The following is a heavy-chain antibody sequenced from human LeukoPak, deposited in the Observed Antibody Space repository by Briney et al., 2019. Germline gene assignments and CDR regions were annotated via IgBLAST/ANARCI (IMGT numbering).Heavy chain of an antibody. J-gene: IGHJ4*02. CDR2: IYSGGST. V-gene: IGHV3-53*01. CDR3: ASSIAAAGKDY. Sequence: GGSLRLSCAASGFTVSSSYMSWVRQAPGKGLEWVSVIYSGGSTYYADSVKGRFTISRDKSKNTLYLQMNSLRAEDTAVYYCASSIAAAGKDYWGQGTLVTVS. CDR1: GFTVSSSY. D-gene: IGHD6-13*01.